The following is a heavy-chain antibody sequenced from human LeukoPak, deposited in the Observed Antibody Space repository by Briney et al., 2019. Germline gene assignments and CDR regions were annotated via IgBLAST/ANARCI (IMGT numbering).Heavy chain of an antibody. D-gene: IGHD6-13*01. Sequence: ASVKVSCKASGYTFTSYAMNWVRQAPGQGLEWMGWINTNTGNPTYAQGFTGRFVFSLDTSVSTAYLQISSLKAEDTAVYHCTRAAIAAADILEYFQHWGQGTLVTVSS. CDR2: INTNTGNP. J-gene: IGHJ1*01. CDR3: TRAAIAAADILEYFQH. V-gene: IGHV7-4-1*02. CDR1: GYTFTSYA.